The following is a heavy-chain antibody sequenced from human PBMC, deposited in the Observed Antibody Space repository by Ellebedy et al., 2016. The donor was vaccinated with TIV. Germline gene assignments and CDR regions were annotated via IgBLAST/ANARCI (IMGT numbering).Heavy chain of an antibody. J-gene: IGHJ5*02. Sequence: KVSCKASGYSFMSYWIGWVRQMPGKDLEWMGIIYPGDSDTRYSPSFQGQVTISADKSISTAYLEWRSLKASDTAMYYCVRGFGDYHDSTGFYYDHWGQGTLVTVSS. CDR1: GYSFMSYW. CDR3: VRGFGDYHDSTGFYYDH. CDR2: IYPGDSDT. D-gene: IGHD3-22*01. V-gene: IGHV5-51*01.